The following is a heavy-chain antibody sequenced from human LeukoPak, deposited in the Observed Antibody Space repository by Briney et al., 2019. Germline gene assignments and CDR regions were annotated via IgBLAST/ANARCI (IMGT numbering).Heavy chain of an antibody. J-gene: IGHJ5*02. Sequence: PSQSLSPTCALYGFSFNDYYCNWVRQPPRKGLEWVWEINARVDTNYNPSLTTVVTISVDSSKNQCSLTLTSMIAADTAIYYCARGQVPAARGYNWCDPWGQGTLVTVSS. CDR1: GFSFNDYY. D-gene: IGHD2-2*01. CDR2: INARVDT. V-gene: IGHV4-34*01. CDR3: ARGQVPAARGYNWCDP.